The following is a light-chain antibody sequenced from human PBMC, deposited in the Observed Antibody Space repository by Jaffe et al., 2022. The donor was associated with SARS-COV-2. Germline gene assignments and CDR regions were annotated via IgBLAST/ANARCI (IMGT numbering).Light chain of an antibody. V-gene: IGKV3-20*01. J-gene: IGKJ1*01. CDR1: QSVSSNY. Sequence: EIVLTQSPGTLSLSPGERATLSCRASQSVSSNYLAWYQQKPGQAPRLLIYGASSRATGIPDRFSGSGSGTDFTLTISRLEPEDFAVYYCQQSPGTFGQGTKVEIK. CDR2: GAS. CDR3: QQSPGT.